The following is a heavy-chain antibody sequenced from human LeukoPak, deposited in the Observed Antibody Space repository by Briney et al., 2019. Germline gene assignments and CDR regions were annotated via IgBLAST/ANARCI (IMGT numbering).Heavy chain of an antibody. CDR3: ASVAIAARSFDY. J-gene: IGHJ4*02. CDR1: GGTFSSYA. D-gene: IGHD6-6*01. V-gene: IGHV1-69*13. CDR2: IIPIFGTA. Sequence: SVKVSCKASGGTFSSYAISWVRQAPGQGLEWMGGIIPIFGTANYAQKFQGRVTITADESTSTAYMALSSLRSEDTAVYYCASVAIAARSFDYWGQGTLVTVSS.